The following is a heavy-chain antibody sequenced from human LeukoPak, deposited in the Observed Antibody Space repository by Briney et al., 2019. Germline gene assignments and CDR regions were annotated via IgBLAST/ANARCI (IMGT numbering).Heavy chain of an antibody. V-gene: IGHV1-8*01. CDR1: GYTFTSYD. Sequence: GASVKVSCKASGYTFTSYDINWVRQATGQGLEWMGWMNPNSGNTGYAQKFQGRVTMTRNTSISTAYMELSSLRSEDTAVYYCARLGGGIAAAGFESADDAFDIWGQGTMVTVSS. CDR3: ARLGGGIAAAGFESADDAFDI. D-gene: IGHD6-13*01. J-gene: IGHJ3*02. CDR2: MNPNSGNT.